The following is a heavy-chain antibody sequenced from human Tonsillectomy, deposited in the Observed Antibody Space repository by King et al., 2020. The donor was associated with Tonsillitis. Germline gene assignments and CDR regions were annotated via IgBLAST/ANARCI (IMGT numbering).Heavy chain of an antibody. Sequence: VQLQQWGAGLLKPSETLSLTCAVYGGSFSGYYWSWIRQPPGKGLEWIGEINQSGSTNYNPSLKSRVTISVDTSKNQFSLKLSSVTAADTAVYYCASRIVVVPAAMYYFDYWGQGTLVTVSS. V-gene: IGHV4-34*01. CDR1: GGSFSGYY. CDR2: INQSGST. J-gene: IGHJ4*02. D-gene: IGHD2-2*01. CDR3: ASRIVVVPAAMYYFDY.